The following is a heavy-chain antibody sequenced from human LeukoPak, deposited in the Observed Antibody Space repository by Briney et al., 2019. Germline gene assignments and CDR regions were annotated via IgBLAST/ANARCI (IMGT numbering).Heavy chain of an antibody. V-gene: IGHV3-21*01. J-gene: IGHJ4*02. CDR3: ARDQTHYYDSSGCDY. CDR2: ISSSSSYI. CDR1: GFTFSNYN. D-gene: IGHD3-22*01. Sequence: RGSLRLSCTASGFTFSNYNMNWVRQAPGKGLEWVSSISSSSSYIYYADSVKGRFTISRDNAKNSLYLQMNSLRAEDTAVYYCARDQTHYYDSSGCDYWGQGTLVTVSS.